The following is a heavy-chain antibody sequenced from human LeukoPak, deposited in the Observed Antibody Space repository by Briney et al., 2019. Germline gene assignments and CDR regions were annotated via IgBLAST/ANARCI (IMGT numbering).Heavy chain of an antibody. V-gene: IGHV4-59*08. CDR2: IHYTGST. J-gene: IGHJ4*02. CDR1: GGSINSYY. Sequence: SETLSLTCTVSGGSINSYYWSWIRQPPGKGLECIGYIHYTGSTNYNPSLKSRVTISVDTSKNQFSLKLSSVTAADTAVYYCARYGYYYDSSGYYTEYWGQGTLVTVSS. D-gene: IGHD3-22*01. CDR3: ARYGYYYDSSGYYTEY.